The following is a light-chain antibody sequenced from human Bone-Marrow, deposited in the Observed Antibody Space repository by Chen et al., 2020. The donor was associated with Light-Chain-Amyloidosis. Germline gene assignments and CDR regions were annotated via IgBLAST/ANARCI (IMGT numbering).Light chain of an antibody. CDR3: QSADSSGTYEVI. V-gene: IGLV3-25*03. Sequence: SYELTQPPSVSVSPGQTARITCSGDDLPTKYAYWYQQKPGQAPVLVIHRDTERPSGISERFSGSSSGQTATLTISGVQAEDVADYHCQSADSSGTYEVIFGGGTKLTVL. J-gene: IGLJ2*01. CDR1: DLPTKY. CDR2: RDT.